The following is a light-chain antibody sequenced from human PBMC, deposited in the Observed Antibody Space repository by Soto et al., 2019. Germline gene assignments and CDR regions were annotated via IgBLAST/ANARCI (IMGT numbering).Light chain of an antibody. J-gene: IGKJ1*01. CDR2: GAS. CDR3: QQYNSLWT. CDR1: QSVSSSY. Sequence: EIVLTQSPGTLSLSPGERATLSCRASQSVSSSYLAWYQQKPGQAPRLLIYGASSRATGIPDRFSGSGSGTDFTLTISGLQPDDFATYYCQQYNSLWTFGQGTKVDIK. V-gene: IGKV3-20*01.